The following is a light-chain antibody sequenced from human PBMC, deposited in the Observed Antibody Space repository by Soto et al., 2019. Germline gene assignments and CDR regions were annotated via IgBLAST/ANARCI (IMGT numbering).Light chain of an antibody. CDR3: CSYAGSDVV. Sequence: QSVLTQPASVSGSPGQSITISCTGTSSDVGSYNLVSWYQQHPGKAPNLMIYEGSKRPSGVSNRFSGSKSGNTASLTISGLQAEDEADYYCCSYAGSDVVFGGGTKLTVL. J-gene: IGLJ2*01. CDR1: SSDVGSYNL. CDR2: EGS. V-gene: IGLV2-23*01.